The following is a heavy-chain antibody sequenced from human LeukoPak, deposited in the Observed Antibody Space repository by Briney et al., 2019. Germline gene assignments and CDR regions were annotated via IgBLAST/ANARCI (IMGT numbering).Heavy chain of an antibody. J-gene: IGHJ4*02. CDR2: INPSGGST. CDR1: GYTFTSYY. D-gene: IGHD1-26*01. V-gene: IGHV1-46*01. Sequence: GASVKVSCKASGYTFTSYYMHWVRQAPGQGLEWMGIINPSGGSTSYAQKFQGRVTMTRDTSTSTVYMELSSLRSEDTAVYYCARRMISSGSYYPLGYWGQGTLVTVSS. CDR3: ARRMISSGSYYPLGY.